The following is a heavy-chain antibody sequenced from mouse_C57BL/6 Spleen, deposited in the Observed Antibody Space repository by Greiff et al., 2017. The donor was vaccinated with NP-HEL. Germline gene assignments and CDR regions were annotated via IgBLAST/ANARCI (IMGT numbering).Heavy chain of an antibody. D-gene: IGHD1-1*01. CDR2: ISSGGDYI. J-gene: IGHJ1*03. CDR1: GFTFSSYA. CDR3: TRDREITTVAGYFDV. V-gene: IGHV5-9-1*02. Sequence: EVKLVESGEGLVKPGGSLKLSCAASGFTFSSYAMSWVRQTPEKRLEWVAYISSGGDYIYYADTVKGRFTISRDNARNTLYLQMSSLKSEDTAMYYCTRDREITTVAGYFDVWGTGTTVTVSS.